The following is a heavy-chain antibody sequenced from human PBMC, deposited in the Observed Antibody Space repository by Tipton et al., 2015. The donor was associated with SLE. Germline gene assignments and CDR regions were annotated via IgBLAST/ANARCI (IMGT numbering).Heavy chain of an antibody. CDR3: VKSWGV. V-gene: IGHV3-21*06. CDR1: GFSFSGFD. D-gene: IGHD2-8*01. CDR2: ISGSSHFI. J-gene: IGHJ4*02. Sequence: SLRLSCEASGFSFSGFDMNWVRQAPGKGLEWVSLISGSSHFIYYADSVKGRFTISRDNAKNSLYLQMSSRKVEDTAIYYCVKSWGVWGQGTLVTVSS.